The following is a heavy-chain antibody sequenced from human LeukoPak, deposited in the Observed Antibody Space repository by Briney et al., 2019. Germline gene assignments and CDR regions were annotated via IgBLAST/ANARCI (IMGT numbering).Heavy chain of an antibody. Sequence: GGSLRLSCAASGFTFSSYSMNWVRQAPGKGLEWVSSISTNSAYIYYSDSIKGRFTISRDNAKNSLYLQMNSLGAEDMALYYCARGSTTAQRKDAFDIWGQGTMVTVSS. J-gene: IGHJ3*02. CDR2: ISTNSAYI. D-gene: IGHD4-17*01. CDR3: ARGSTTAQRKDAFDI. V-gene: IGHV3-21*01. CDR1: GFTFSSYS.